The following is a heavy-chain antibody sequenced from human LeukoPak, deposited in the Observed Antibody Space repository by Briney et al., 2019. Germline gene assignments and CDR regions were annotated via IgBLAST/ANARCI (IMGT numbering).Heavy chain of an antibody. CDR3: ARPAVNLEWLLPEGLGYYMDV. V-gene: IGHV1-8*03. CDR2: MNPNSGNT. CDR1: GYTFTSYD. J-gene: IGHJ6*03. D-gene: IGHD3-3*01. Sequence: ASVKVSCKASGYTFTSYDINWVRQATGQGLEWMGWMNPNSGNTGYAQKFQGRVTITRNTSISTAYMELSSLRSEDTAVYYCARPAVNLEWLLPEGLGYYMDVWGKGTTVTVSS.